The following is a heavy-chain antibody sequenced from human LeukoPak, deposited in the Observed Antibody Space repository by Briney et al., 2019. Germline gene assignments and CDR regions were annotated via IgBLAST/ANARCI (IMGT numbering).Heavy chain of an antibody. V-gene: IGHV4-34*01. CDR1: GGSFSGYY. CDR3: AREDDYGGYYYYMDV. CDR2: INHSGST. J-gene: IGHJ6*03. D-gene: IGHD4/OR15-4a*01. Sequence: SETLSLTCAVYGGSFSGYYWSWIRQPPGKGLEWIGEINHSGSTNYNPSLKSRVTISVDTSKNQFSLKLSSVTAADTAVYYCAREDDYGGYYYYMDVWGKGTTVTISS.